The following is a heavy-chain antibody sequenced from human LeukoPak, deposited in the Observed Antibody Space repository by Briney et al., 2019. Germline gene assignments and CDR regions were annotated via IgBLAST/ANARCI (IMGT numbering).Heavy chain of an antibody. CDR3: ARGLGSYSTTWYPPLRY. Sequence: ASVKVSCKTSGFTFTTHDINWVRQATGKGLEWMGWMNPGSGDTGYDQRFQGRVTLTRDTPINTAYMELSSLRSDDAAVYYCARGLGSYSTTWYPPLRYWGQGTLVTVSS. D-gene: IGHD2/OR15-2a*01. J-gene: IGHJ4*02. V-gene: IGHV1-8*01. CDR2: MNPGSGDT. CDR1: GFTFTTHD.